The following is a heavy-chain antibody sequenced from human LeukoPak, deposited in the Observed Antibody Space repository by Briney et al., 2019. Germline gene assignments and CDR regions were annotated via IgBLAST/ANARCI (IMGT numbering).Heavy chain of an antibody. CDR1: GYTFTGYY. J-gene: IGHJ4*02. CDR3: ARVKSYGFGESDYFDY. D-gene: IGHD3-10*01. Sequence: ASVKVSCKASGYTFTGYYMHWVRQAPGQGLEWMGWINPNSGGTNYAQKFQGRVTMTRDTSISTAYMELSRLRSDDTAAYYCARVKSYGFGESDYFDYWGQGTLVTVSS. V-gene: IGHV1-2*02. CDR2: INPNSGGT.